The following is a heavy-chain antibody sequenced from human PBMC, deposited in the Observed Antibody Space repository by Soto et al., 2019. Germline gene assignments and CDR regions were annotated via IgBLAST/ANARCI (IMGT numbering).Heavy chain of an antibody. J-gene: IGHJ5*02. V-gene: IGHV3-23*01. CDR1: GFTFSSSA. CDR3: ARCTAYTIVTSGWCHYLDP. D-gene: IGHD6-19*01. CDR2: VSGSGGTT. Sequence: EVQLLDSGGGWVQPGGSLRLSCAASGFTFSSSAMSWVRQAPGKGLEWVSAVSGSGGTTYYADSVRGRFTISRDNSKNTLYLQMNSLRAEDTAIYFCARCTAYTIVTSGWCHYLDPWGQGTMVTVSS.